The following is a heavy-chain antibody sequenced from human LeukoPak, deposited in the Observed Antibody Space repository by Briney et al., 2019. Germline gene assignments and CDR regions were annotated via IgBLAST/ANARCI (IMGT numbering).Heavy chain of an antibody. Sequence: SETLSLTCTVSGVSISNYYWSWIRQPPGQGLEWIGYIYYSGSTNYNPSLKSRVTISVDTSKNQFSLKLSSVTAADTAVYYCARHPPDYYDSSGYLDYWGQGTLVTVSS. CDR2: IYYSGST. CDR3: ARHPPDYYDSSGYLDY. V-gene: IGHV4-59*08. J-gene: IGHJ4*02. D-gene: IGHD3-22*01. CDR1: GVSISNYY.